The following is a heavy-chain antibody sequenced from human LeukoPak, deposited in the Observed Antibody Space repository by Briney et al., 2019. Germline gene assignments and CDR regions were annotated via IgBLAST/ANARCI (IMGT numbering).Heavy chain of an antibody. J-gene: IGHJ4*02. CDR1: GYSISSGYY. V-gene: IGHV4-38-2*02. CDR2: IYYSGST. D-gene: IGHD5-18*01. CDR3: AREANSYGAYFFDY. Sequence: SETLSLTCTVSGYSISSGYYWGWIRQPPGKGLEWIGSIYYSGSTNYNPSLKSRVTISVDTSKNQFSLKLSSVTAADTAVYYCAREANSYGAYFFDYWGQGTLVTVSS.